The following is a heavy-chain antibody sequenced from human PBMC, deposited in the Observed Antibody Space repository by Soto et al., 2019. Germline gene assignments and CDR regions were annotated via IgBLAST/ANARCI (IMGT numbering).Heavy chain of an antibody. CDR1: GFTFSSYS. D-gene: IGHD3-3*01. V-gene: IGHV3-21*01. CDR3: ARDDVIFGVVIMDV. Sequence: GGSLRLSCAASGFTFSSYSMNWVRQAPGKGLEWVSSISSSSSYIYYADSVKGRFTISRDNAKNSLYLQMNSLRAEDTAVYYCARDDVIFGVVIMDVWGQGTTVTV. CDR2: ISSSSSYI. J-gene: IGHJ6*02.